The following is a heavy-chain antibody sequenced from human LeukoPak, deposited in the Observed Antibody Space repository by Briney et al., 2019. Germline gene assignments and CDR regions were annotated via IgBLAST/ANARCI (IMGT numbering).Heavy chain of an antibody. Sequence: QPGGSLRLSCAASGFTFSSYWMHWVRQAPGKGLVWVSRINSDGSTTSYADSVKGRFTISRDNAKNTLYLQMNSLRAEDTAVYYCSRDTADDAFDIRGQGTMVTVSS. CDR2: INSDGSTT. J-gene: IGHJ3*02. CDR3: SRDTADDAFDI. V-gene: IGHV3-74*01. CDR1: GFTFSSYW.